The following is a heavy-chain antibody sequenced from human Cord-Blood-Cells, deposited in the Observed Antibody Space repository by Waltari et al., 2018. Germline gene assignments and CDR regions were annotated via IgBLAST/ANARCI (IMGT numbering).Heavy chain of an antibody. CDR2: IKQDGSEK. J-gene: IGHJ1*01. CDR3: AGVYAIEYFQH. CDR1: GFTLSRHR. Sequence: EVQLVASGGGLVQPGGSLIRYCAASGFTLSRHRRRWVRQAPGQGLEWVANIKQDGSEKYYVDSVKGRFTISRDNAKNSLYLQMNSLRAEDTAVYYCAGVYAIEYFQHWGQGTLVTVSS. D-gene: IGHD2-8*01. V-gene: IGHV3-7*01.